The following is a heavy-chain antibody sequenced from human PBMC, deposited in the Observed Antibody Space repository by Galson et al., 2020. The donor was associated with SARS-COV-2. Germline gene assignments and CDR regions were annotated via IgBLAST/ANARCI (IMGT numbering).Heavy chain of an antibody. Sequence: GESLKISCAASGFTFSDYYMSWIRQAPGKGLEWVSYISSSSSYTNYADSVKGRFTISRDNAKNSLYLQMNSLRAEDTAVYYCARDIAAAFLFDYWGQGTLVTVSS. J-gene: IGHJ4*02. V-gene: IGHV3-11*06. CDR1: GFTFSDYY. CDR2: ISSSSSYT. CDR3: ARDIAAAFLFDY. D-gene: IGHD6-13*01.